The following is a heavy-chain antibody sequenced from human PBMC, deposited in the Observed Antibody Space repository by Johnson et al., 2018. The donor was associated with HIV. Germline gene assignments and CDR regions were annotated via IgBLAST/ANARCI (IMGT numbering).Heavy chain of an antibody. V-gene: IGHV3-33*01. Sequence: QVQLVESGGGVVQPGTSLRLSCAASGFTFSSYAMHWVRQAPGKGLEWVAFIRYDESNIYYADSVKGRFIISRDNSKNTLYLQMNSLRAEDTAVYYCARAPEVRGIDAFDIWGQGTMVTVSS. CDR2: IRYDESNI. D-gene: IGHD3-10*01. CDR1: GFTFSSYA. J-gene: IGHJ3*02. CDR3: ARAPEVRGIDAFDI.